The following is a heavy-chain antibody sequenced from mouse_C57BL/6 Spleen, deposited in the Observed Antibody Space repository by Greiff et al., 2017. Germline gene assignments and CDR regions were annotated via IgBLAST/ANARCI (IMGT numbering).Heavy chain of an antibody. D-gene: IGHD1-1*01. CDR3: ASSHYYGSSHWYFDV. J-gene: IGHJ1*03. CDR2: IYPRSGNT. CDR1: GYTFTSYG. V-gene: IGHV1-81*01. Sequence: QVQLQQSGAELARPGASVKLSCKASGYTFTSYGISWVKQRPGQGLEWIGEIYPRSGNTYYNEKFKGKATLTADKSSSTAYMELRSLTSEDSAVYFCASSHYYGSSHWYFDVWGTGTTVTVSS.